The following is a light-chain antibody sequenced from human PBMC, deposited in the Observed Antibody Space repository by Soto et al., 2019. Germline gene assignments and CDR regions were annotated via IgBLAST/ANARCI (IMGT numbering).Light chain of an antibody. V-gene: IGLV2-8*01. CDR1: SSDVGAYKY. J-gene: IGLJ3*02. CDR2: EVT. Sequence: QSALTQPPSASGSPGQSVTISCTGTSSDVGAYKYVSWYQQYPGKAPKLMIYEVTKRPSGVPDRFSGSKSGNTASLTVSGIQAEAEDDYYCTSYVGNDIWVFGGGTKLTVL. CDR3: TSYVGNDIWV.